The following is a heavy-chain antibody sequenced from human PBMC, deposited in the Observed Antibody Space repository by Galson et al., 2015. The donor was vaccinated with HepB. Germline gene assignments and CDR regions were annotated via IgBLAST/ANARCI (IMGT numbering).Heavy chain of an antibody. CDR2: ISSSSYI. Sequence: SLRLSCAASGFTFSSYSMNWVRQAPGKGLEWVSSISSSSYIYYADSVKGRFTISRDNAKNSLYLQMNSLRAEDTAVYYCARDRGMGYSISAGASHWGQGTLVTVSS. J-gene: IGHJ4*02. V-gene: IGHV3-21*01. CDR3: ARDRGMGYSISAGASH. CDR1: GFTFSSYS. D-gene: IGHD5-18*01.